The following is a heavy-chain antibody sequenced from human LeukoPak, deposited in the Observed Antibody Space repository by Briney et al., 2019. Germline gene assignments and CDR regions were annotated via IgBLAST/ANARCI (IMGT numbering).Heavy chain of an antibody. D-gene: IGHD3-10*01. J-gene: IGHJ3*02. Sequence: ASVKVSCKASGGTFSSYAISWVRQAPGQGLEWMGVINPSGGSTSYAQKFQGRVTMTRDMSTSTVYMELSSLRSEDTAVCYCARPQRPRTRITMVRGAAPDAFDIWGQGTMVTVSS. V-gene: IGHV1-46*01. CDR2: INPSGGST. CDR1: GGTFSSYA. CDR3: ARPQRPRTRITMVRGAAPDAFDI.